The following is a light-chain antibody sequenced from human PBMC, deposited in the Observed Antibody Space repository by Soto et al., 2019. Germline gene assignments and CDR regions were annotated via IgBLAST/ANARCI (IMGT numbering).Light chain of an antibody. CDR3: CSYVGSRILM. J-gene: IGLJ3*02. CDR1: SSDVGLYNL. CDR2: EDN. V-gene: IGLV2-23*01. Sequence: QSALTQPASVSGSPGQSITISCTGTSSDVGLYNLFSWYQQLPGKAPQLIIYEDNERPSGISDRFSGSKSGNTASLTISGLQDEDEADYYCCSYVGSRILMFGGGTKLTVL.